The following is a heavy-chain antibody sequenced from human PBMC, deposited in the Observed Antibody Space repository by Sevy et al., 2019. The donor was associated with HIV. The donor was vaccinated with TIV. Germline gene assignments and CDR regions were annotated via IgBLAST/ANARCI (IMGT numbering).Heavy chain of an antibody. CDR1: GFTFSDHY. CDR2: TRNKADGYTT. J-gene: IGHJ4*02. CDR3: STHAGIAAAGRVFDY. V-gene: IGHV3-72*01. D-gene: IGHD6-13*01. Sequence: GGSLRLSCAASGFTFSDHYMEWVRQAPGKGLEWVGRTRNKADGYTTEYAAFVKGRFTFSRDDSENSLYLKMNSLKTDDKAVYYCSTHAGIAAAGRVFDYWGQRALITVSS.